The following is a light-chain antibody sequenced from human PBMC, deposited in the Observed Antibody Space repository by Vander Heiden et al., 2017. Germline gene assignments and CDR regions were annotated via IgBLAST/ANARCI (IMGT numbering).Light chain of an antibody. J-gene: IGLJ3*02. Sequence: QSVLTLPPSVPRAPGQRVTISCSGSSSDLGAGYDVHWYQLLSGTAPKLLIYDNTNRPSGVPDRFSGSKSGTSASLAITGLRAEDEADYYCQSYDSSLRGSVFGGGTKLTVL. CDR3: QSYDSSLRGSV. CDR2: DNT. CDR1: SSDLGAGYD. V-gene: IGLV1-40*01.